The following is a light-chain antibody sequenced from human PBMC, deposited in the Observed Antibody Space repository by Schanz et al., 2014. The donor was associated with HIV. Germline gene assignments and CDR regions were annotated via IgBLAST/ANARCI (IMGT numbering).Light chain of an antibody. V-gene: IGKV1-9*01. J-gene: IGKJ4*01. CDR3: QYFGNSGGT. Sequence: IQLTQSPSFLSASVGDRVTITCRVSQDIGSSLAWYQQKLGRAPNLLIYGASTLHTGVPSRFSGSGSGTHFTLTISSLEPEDFAVYYCQYFGNSGGTFGGGTKVEIK. CDR1: QDIGSS. CDR2: GAS.